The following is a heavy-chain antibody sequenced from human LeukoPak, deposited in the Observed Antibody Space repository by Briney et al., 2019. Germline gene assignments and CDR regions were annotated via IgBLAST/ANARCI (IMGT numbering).Heavy chain of an antibody. CDR2: IYTGDSNT. Sequence: GESLKISCKGSGYSFTSYWIGWVRQMPGKGLEWMGIIYTGDSNTKYSPSFQGQVTISVDKSISTAYLQWSSLKASDTAMYYCARLGGSAYCVSTTCHFDYWGQGTLVTVSS. D-gene: IGHD2-2*01. J-gene: IGHJ4*02. CDR3: ARLGGSAYCVSTTCHFDY. CDR1: GYSFTSYW. V-gene: IGHV5-51*01.